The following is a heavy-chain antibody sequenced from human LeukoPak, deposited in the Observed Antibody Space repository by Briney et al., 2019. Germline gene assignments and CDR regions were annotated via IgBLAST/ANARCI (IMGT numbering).Heavy chain of an antibody. CDR3: ASLGVTVTYYFNH. J-gene: IGHJ4*02. V-gene: IGHV5-10-1*01. CDR2: IDPSDAYT. Sequence: GESLRISCMDSRDSFSSHWISWVRQMPGKGLEWMGRIDPSDAYTSYSPSFQGHVTISADKSISTAYLQWSTLEASDTAMYYCASLGVTVTYYFNHWGQGTLVTVSS. CDR1: RDSFSSHW. D-gene: IGHD2-21*02.